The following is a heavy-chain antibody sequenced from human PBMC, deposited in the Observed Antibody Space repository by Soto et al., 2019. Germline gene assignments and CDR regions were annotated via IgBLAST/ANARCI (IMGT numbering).Heavy chain of an antibody. CDR3: TRHAIIPKLQYGMDV. J-gene: IGHJ6*02. D-gene: IGHD2-15*01. Sequence: SETLSLTCTVSGGSISGYYWSWIRQTPGRGLEWIGYIFYRGNTLYNPSLQSRVTISVDTSQNRFALRLSSVTAADSAVYYCTRHAIIPKLQYGMDVWGQGASVTVSS. CDR1: GGSISGYY. CDR2: IFYRGNT. V-gene: IGHV4-59*01.